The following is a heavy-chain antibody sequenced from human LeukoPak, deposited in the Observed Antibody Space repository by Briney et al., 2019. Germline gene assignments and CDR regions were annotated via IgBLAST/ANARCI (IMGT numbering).Heavy chain of an antibody. CDR1: GGSISSGGYY. Sequence: SQTLSLTCTVSGGSISSGGYYWSWIRQPPGKGLEWIGYIYHSGSTYYNPSLKSRVTISVDTSKNQFSLKLSSVTAADTAVYYCARGGYSYDHYGMDVWGQGTTVTVSS. CDR2: IYHSGST. D-gene: IGHD5-18*01. CDR3: ARGGYSYDHYGMDV. V-gene: IGHV4-30-2*01. J-gene: IGHJ6*02.